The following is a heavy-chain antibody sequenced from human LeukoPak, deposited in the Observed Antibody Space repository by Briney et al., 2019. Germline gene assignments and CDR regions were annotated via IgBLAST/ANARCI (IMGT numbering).Heavy chain of an antibody. CDR3: ARGARFSASGYSYGFFDY. J-gene: IGHJ4*02. CDR2: INPNSDGT. CDR1: GYTFTDYY. V-gene: IGHV1-2*06. D-gene: IGHD5-18*01. Sequence: ASVKVSFKASGYTFTDYYMHWVRQAPGQGLEWMGRINPNSDGTNYAQKFQGRVTMTRDTPISTAYLELSRLRSDDTAVYYCARGARFSASGYSYGFFDYWGQGTLVTVSS.